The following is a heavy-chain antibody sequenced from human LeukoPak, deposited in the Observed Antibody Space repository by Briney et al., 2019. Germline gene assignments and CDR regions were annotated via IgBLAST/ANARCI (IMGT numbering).Heavy chain of an antibody. CDR3: ARDEGASYYFDY. Sequence: GGSLRLSCAASGFTFSDYYMSWIRQAPGKGLXXVSYISSSGSTIYYADSVKGRFTISRDNAKNSLYLQMNSLRAEDTAVYYCARDEGASYYFDYWGQGTLVTVSS. CDR2: ISSSGSTI. V-gene: IGHV3-11*01. CDR1: GFTFSDYY. J-gene: IGHJ4*02. D-gene: IGHD1-26*01.